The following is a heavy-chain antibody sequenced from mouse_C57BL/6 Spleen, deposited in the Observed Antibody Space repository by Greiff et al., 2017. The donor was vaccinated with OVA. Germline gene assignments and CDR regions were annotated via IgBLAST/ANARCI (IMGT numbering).Heavy chain of an antibody. CDR1: GYTFTSYW. J-gene: IGHJ1*03. CDR2: INPSNGGT. Sequence: QVQLQQPGTELVKPGASVKLSCKASGYTFTSYWMHWVKQRPGQGLEWIGNINPSNGGTNYNEKFKSKATLTVDKSSSTAYMQLSSLTSEDAAVYYCASLTGTSWYFDVWGTGTTVTVSS. V-gene: IGHV1-53*01. CDR3: ASLTGTSWYFDV. D-gene: IGHD4-1*01.